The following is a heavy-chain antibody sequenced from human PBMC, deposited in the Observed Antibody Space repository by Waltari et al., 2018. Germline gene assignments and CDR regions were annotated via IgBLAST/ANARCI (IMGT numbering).Heavy chain of an antibody. CDR1: W. Sequence: WGGWVGQSPDKGLEWIGQVHRSGRTNYNPSFASRAIVSLDTSMNQFSLRILSATAADTAVYYCARDLGRGLFLDSWGQGTLVTVSP. D-gene: IGHD2-15*01. V-gene: IGHV4-4*02. CDR3: ARDLGRGLFLDS. CDR2: VHRSGRT. J-gene: IGHJ4*02.